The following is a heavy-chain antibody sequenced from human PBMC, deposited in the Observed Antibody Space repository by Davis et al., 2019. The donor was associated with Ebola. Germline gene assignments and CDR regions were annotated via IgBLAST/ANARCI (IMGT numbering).Heavy chain of an antibody. V-gene: IGHV3-21*05. CDR3: AGQQWYFAL. D-gene: IGHD6-13*01. Sequence: GESLKISCAASGFTFSSYSMNWVRQAPGKGLEWVAYMNGKGDYTNYADSVKGRFTISRDNTKKSLYLQMNSLSAEDTAVYYCAGQQWYFALWGRGTQVTVSS. CDR2: MNGKGDYT. J-gene: IGHJ2*01. CDR1: GFTFSSYS.